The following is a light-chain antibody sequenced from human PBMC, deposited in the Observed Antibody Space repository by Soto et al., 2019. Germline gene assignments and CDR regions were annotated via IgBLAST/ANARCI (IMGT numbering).Light chain of an antibody. CDR3: QHYGSSFT. V-gene: IGKV3-20*01. CDR1: QGVNSTY. J-gene: IGKJ3*01. Sequence: IVLTQSPVTLSLSPGERATLSCRASQGVNSTYVAWYQQKPGQAPRPLIYAASIRATGIPDRFSGSGSGTDFILTISRLEPEDFVVYYCQHYGSSFTFGPGTKVDIK. CDR2: AAS.